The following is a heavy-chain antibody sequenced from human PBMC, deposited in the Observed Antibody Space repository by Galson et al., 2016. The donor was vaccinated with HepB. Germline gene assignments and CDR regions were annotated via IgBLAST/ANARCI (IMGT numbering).Heavy chain of an antibody. CDR3: AKATYSGTYFES. CDR1: GFIFSNFC. CDR2: ISYDAINK. J-gene: IGHJ4*02. V-gene: IGHV3-30*18. D-gene: IGHD3-10*01. Sequence: SLRLSCAASGFIFSNFCMHWVRQAPGKGLEWVAVISYDAINKYYEDSVKGRFTISRDNSKNTLYLQLNSLRGDDTAVYYCAKATYSGTYFESWGEGTLVTVPS.